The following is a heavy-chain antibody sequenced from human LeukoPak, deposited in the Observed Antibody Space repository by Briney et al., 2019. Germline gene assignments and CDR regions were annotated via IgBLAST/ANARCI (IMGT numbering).Heavy chain of an antibody. CDR3: ALGLVTDY. D-gene: IGHD3-9*01. V-gene: IGHV3-74*01. J-gene: IGHJ4*02. Sequence: GGSLRLSCAASGFTFSTYVMHWVRQAPGKGLMWVSRISHDGTDTSYADSVKGRFTISRDNAKNTLYLQMNSLRADDTAVHYCALGLVTDYWGQGTLVTVSS. CDR1: GFTFSTYV. CDR2: ISHDGTDT.